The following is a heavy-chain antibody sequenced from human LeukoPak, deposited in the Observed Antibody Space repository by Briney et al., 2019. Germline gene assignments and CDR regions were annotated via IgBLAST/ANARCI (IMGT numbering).Heavy chain of an antibody. CDR2: IYHSGST. CDR3: ARSRDYYDSSGYHNWFDP. D-gene: IGHD3-22*01. V-gene: IGHV4-4*02. CDR1: GGSISSSTW. J-gene: IGHJ5*02. Sequence: SGTLSLTCAVSGGSISSSTWWSWVRQPPGKGLEWIGEIYHSGSTNYNPSLKSRVTISVDKSKNQFSLKLSSVTAADTAVYYCARSRDYYDSSGYHNWFDPWGQGTLVTVSS.